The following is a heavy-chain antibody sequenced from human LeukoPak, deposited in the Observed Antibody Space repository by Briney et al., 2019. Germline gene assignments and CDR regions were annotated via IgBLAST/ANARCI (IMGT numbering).Heavy chain of an antibody. Sequence: GGSLRLSCAASGFTFDDYGMSWVRQAPGKGLEWVSGINWNGGSTGYADSVKGRFTISRDNAKNSLYLQMNSLRAEDTALYYCARDRGVDTAMVNWFDPWGQGTLVTVSS. J-gene: IGHJ5*02. D-gene: IGHD5-18*01. CDR2: INWNGGST. CDR3: ARDRGVDTAMVNWFDP. CDR1: GFTFDDYG. V-gene: IGHV3-20*04.